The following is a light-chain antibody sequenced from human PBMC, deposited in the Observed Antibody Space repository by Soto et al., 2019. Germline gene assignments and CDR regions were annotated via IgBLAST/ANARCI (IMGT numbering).Light chain of an antibody. CDR2: EVS. J-gene: IGLJ1*01. CDR1: SSDVGSYNR. Sequence: QSALTQPPSVSGSPGQSVTISCTGTSSDVGSYNRVSWYQQPPGTAPKLMIYEVSNRPSGVPDRFSGSKSGNTASLTISGLQTEDEADYYCSSYTSSSIPVFGTGTKVTVL. V-gene: IGLV2-18*02. CDR3: SSYTSSSIPV.